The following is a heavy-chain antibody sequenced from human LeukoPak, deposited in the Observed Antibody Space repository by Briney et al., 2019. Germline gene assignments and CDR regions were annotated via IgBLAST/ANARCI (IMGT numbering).Heavy chain of an antibody. CDR3: ARGQTGYSGYDYVDFDY. CDR1: GYTFTSYG. J-gene: IGHJ4*02. Sequence: ASVKVPCKASGYTFTSYGISWVRQAPGQGLEWMGWISAYNGNTNYAQKLQGRVTMTTDTSTSTAYMELRSLRSDDTAVYYCARGQTGYSGYDYVDFDYWGQGTLVTVSS. D-gene: IGHD5-12*01. V-gene: IGHV1-18*01. CDR2: ISAYNGNT.